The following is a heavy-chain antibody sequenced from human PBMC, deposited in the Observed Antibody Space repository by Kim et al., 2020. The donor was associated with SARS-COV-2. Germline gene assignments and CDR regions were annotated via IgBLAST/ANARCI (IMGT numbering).Heavy chain of an antibody. CDR3: AREGYFYDSSGYYYYFDY. CDR1: GFTFSNYG. CDR2: IWYDGSNK. Sequence: GGSLRLSCAASGFTFSNYGMHWVRQAPGKGLEWVAVIWYDGSNKYYADSVKGRFTISRDNSKNTLYLQMNSLRVEDTAVYYCAREGYFYDSSGYYYYFDYWGQGTLLTVSS. J-gene: IGHJ4*02. D-gene: IGHD3-22*01. V-gene: IGHV3-33*01.